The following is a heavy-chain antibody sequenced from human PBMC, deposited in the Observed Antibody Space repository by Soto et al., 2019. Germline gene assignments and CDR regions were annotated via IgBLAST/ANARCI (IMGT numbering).Heavy chain of an antibody. CDR2: ISGSGGST. CDR3: AKAKSGDSSSSYYYYYGMDV. CDR1: GFTFSSYA. V-gene: IGHV3-23*01. J-gene: IGHJ6*02. D-gene: IGHD6-6*01. Sequence: EVQLLESGGGLVQPGGSLRLSCAASGFTFSSYAMSWVRQAPGKGLEWVSAISGSGGSTYYADSVKGRFTISRDNSKNTLYLQMNSLRAEDPAVYYCAKAKSGDSSSSYYYYYGMDVWGQGTTVTVSS.